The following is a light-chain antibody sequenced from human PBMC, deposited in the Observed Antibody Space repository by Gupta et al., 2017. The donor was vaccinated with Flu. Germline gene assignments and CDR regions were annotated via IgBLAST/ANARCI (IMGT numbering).Light chain of an antibody. CDR1: QSVSSSS. V-gene: IGKV3-20*01. J-gene: IGKJ4*01. CDR2: GAS. Sequence: EIVLTQSPGTLSLSPGEGATLSCRASQSVSSSSLTWYQQKPGQAPRLLIYGASSRATDIPDRFSGSGSGTDFTLTVSRLESEDFAVYYCQYDGNSVLTFGGGTKVEIK. CDR3: QYDGNSVLT.